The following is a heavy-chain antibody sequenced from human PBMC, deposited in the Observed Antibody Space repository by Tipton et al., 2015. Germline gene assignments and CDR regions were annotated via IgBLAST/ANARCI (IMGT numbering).Heavy chain of an antibody. CDR2: IQYSGGT. Sequence: TLSLTCTVSSDSINKYYWSWIRQPPGKELQWIGYIQYSGGTNYNPSLESRVSMSVDTSKTQFSLKLSSVTAADTAVYYCARLEEDCSDNICFAFDPWGQGTLVTVSS. D-gene: IGHD2-2*01. V-gene: IGHV4-59*08. J-gene: IGHJ5*02. CDR1: SDSINKYY. CDR3: ARLEEDCSDNICFAFDP.